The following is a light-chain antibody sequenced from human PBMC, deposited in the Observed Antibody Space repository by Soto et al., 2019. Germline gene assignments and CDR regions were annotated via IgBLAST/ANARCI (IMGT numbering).Light chain of an antibody. CDR2: GAS. Sequence: EIVMTQSPATLSVSPGERATLSCRASQSVSSNLAWYQQQPGQAPRLLIYGASTRATGIPARFSGSGSGTEFTLTISSLQSEDFAVYYCQQYNNWAGTFGGGTKVEIK. V-gene: IGKV3-15*01. CDR3: QQYNNWAGT. CDR1: QSVSSN. J-gene: IGKJ4*01.